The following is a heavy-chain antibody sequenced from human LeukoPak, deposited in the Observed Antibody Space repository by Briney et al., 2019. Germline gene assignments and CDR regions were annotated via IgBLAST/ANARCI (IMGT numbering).Heavy chain of an antibody. V-gene: IGHV3-64*01. D-gene: IGHD1-26*01. J-gene: IGHJ4*02. CDR3: ARVSGSYPWYDY. CDR2: ISSNGGST. Sequence: PGGSLRLFCAASGFTFSSYAMHWVRQAPGKGLEYVSAISSNGGSTYYANSVKGRFTISGDNSKNTLYLQMGSLRAEDMAVYYCARVSGSYPWYDYWGQGTLVTVSS. CDR1: GFTFSSYA.